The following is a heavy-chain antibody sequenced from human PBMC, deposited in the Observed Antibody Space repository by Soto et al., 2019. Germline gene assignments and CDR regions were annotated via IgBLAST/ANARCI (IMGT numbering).Heavy chain of an antibody. Sequence: GASVKVSCKASGYTFTSYGISWVRQAPGQGLEWMGWISAYNGNTNYAQKLQGRVTMTTDTSTSTAYMELRSLRSDDTAVYYCGRVGTKIVSRRAFDIWGQGTMVTVSS. CDR3: GRVGTKIVSRRAFDI. CDR1: GYTFTSYG. J-gene: IGHJ3*02. D-gene: IGHD3-22*01. V-gene: IGHV1-18*01. CDR2: ISAYNGNT.